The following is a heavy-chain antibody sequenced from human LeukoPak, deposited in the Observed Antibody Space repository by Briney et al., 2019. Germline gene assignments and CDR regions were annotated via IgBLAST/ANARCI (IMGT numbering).Heavy chain of an antibody. J-gene: IGHJ3*02. CDR1: GGSIISSNHY. D-gene: IGHD3-22*01. CDR3: AREVEYYDSSGYRPHAFDI. V-gene: IGHV4-39*02. CDR2: ISYSGGT. Sequence: SETLSLTCTVSGGSIISSNHYWGWTRQPPGKGLEWFVSISYSGGTAYNPSLRSRVTISVDTSKNQFSLKVNSVTAADTAVYYCAREVEYYDSSGYRPHAFDIWGQGTLVTVSS.